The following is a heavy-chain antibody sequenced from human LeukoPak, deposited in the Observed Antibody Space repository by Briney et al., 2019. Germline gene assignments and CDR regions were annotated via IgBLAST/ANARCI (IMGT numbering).Heavy chain of an antibody. Sequence: SGGSLRLSCAASGFTFSSCGMHWVRQAPGKGLEWVAVISYDGSNKYYADSVKGRFTISRDNSKNTLYLQMNSLRAEDTAVYYCAKDRRYFDWLYGMDVWGQGTTVTVSS. CDR3: AKDRRYFDWLYGMDV. CDR1: GFTFSSCG. D-gene: IGHD3-9*01. J-gene: IGHJ6*02. V-gene: IGHV3-30*18. CDR2: ISYDGSNK.